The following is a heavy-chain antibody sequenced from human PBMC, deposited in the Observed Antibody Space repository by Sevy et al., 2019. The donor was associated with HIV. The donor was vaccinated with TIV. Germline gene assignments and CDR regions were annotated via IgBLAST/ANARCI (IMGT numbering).Heavy chain of an antibody. CDR2: IKSKPDGGTT. CDR3: TATFSGDYYYYGMDV. CDR1: GFTFSNAW. J-gene: IGHJ6*02. Sequence: GGSLRLSCAASGFTFSNAWMSWVRQAPGKGLEWVGRIKSKPDGGTTDYAAPVKGRFTISREDSKNTLNLQMNSLKTEDTAVYYCTATFSGDYYYYGMDVWGQGTTVTVSS. D-gene: IGHD1-26*01. V-gene: IGHV3-15*01.